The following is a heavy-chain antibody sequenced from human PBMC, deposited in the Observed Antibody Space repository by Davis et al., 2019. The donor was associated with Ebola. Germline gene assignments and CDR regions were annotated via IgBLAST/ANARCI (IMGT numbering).Heavy chain of an antibody. CDR3: ARGEAEGYYMDV. D-gene: IGHD6-13*01. J-gene: IGHJ6*03. V-gene: IGHV4-31*03. CDR2: IYYSGST. Sequence: PSETLSLTCTVSGGSISSGGYYWSWIRQHPGKGLEWIGYIYYSGSTYYNPSLKSRVTISVDTSKNQFSLKLSSVTAADTAVYYCARGEAEGYYMDVWGKGTTVTVSS. CDR1: GGSISSGGYY.